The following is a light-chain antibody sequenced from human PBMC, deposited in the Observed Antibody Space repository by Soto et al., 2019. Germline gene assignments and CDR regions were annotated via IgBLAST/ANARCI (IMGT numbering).Light chain of an antibody. Sequence: DIQMTQSPSSLSASVGHRVTITCQASQDISNFLNWYPQKPVQGPKVLIYHASKLETGVPSRFSASGSGTVFTFTISSLQPIHIATYYCQQYDTLFTFGQGTRLGIK. CDR2: HAS. CDR1: QDISNF. V-gene: IGKV1-33*01. J-gene: IGKJ5*01. CDR3: QQYDTLFT.